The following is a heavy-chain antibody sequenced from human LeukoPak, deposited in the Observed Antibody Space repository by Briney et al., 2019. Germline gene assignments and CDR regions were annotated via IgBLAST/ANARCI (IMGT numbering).Heavy chain of an antibody. CDR1: GGSISSSSYY. V-gene: IGHV4-39*07. J-gene: IGHJ4*02. D-gene: IGHD4-17*01. CDR2: IYYSGST. Sequence: SETLSLTCTVSGGSISSSSYYWGWIRQPPGKGLEWIGSIYYSGSTYYNPSLKSRVTISVDTSKNQFSLKLSSVTAADTAVYYCARGSARDYADYWGQGTLVTVSS. CDR3: ARGSARDYADY.